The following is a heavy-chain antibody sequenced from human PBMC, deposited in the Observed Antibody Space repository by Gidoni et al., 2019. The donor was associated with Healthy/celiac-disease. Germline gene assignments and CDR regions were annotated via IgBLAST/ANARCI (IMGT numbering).Heavy chain of an antibody. CDR1: GFTFSSYS. Sequence: EVQLVESGGGLVKPGGSLRLSCAASGFTFSSYSMNWFRQAPGKGLEWVSSISSSSSYIYYADSVKGRFTISRDNAKNSLYLQMNSLRAEDTAVYYCARDCSSTSCYDYWGQGTLVTVSS. CDR3: ARDCSSTSCYDY. J-gene: IGHJ4*02. CDR2: ISSSSSYI. D-gene: IGHD2-2*01. V-gene: IGHV3-21*01.